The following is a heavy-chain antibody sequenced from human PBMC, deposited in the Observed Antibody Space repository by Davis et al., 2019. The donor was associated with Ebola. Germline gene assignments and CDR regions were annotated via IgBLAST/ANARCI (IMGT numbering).Heavy chain of an antibody. D-gene: IGHD3-22*01. CDR1: GFTVSSNY. J-gene: IGHJ4*02. CDR3: AKSYYYDSFDY. Sequence: GESLKISCAASGFTVSSNYMSWVRQAPGKGLEWVSVIYSGGSTYYADSVKGRFTISRDNSKNTLYLQMNSLRAEDTAVYYCAKSYYYDSFDYWGQGTLVTVSS. CDR2: IYSGGST. V-gene: IGHV3-53*01.